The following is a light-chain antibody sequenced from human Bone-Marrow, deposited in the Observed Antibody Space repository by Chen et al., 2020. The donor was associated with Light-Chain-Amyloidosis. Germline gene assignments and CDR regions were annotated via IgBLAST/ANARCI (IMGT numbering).Light chain of an antibody. CDR2: DDS. CDR3: QVWDRSSDRPV. V-gene: IGLV3-21*02. CDR1: NIGSTS. Sequence: SSVLTQPSSVSVAPGQTATIACGGNNIGSTSVHWYQQTPDQAPLLVVYDDSDRLLGIPERLSGSNSGNTATLTISRVEAGDEADYYCQVWDRSSDRPVFGGGTKLTVL. J-gene: IGLJ3*02.